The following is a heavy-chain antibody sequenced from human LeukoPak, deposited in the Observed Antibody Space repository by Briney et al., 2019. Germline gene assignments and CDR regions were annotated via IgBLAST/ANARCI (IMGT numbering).Heavy chain of an antibody. CDR2: IYHSGST. CDR3: ARPRYYDRGFAFDI. J-gene: IGHJ3*02. V-gene: IGHV4-38-2*01. Sequence: SETLSLTCAVSAYSISSGYDWGSIRQPPGKGLGGIGSIYHSGSTYYNPSLKSRVTISVDTFKNQFSLKLSSVTAADTAVYYCARPRYYDRGFAFDIWGEGTMVTVSS. CDR1: AYSISSGYD. D-gene: IGHD3-22*01.